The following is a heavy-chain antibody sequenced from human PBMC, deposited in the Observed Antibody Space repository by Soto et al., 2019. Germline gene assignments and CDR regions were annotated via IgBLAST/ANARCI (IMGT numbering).Heavy chain of an antibody. CDR2: IIPIFGTA. V-gene: IGHV1-69*13. D-gene: IGHD2-15*01. Sequence: SVKVSWKASGGTFSSYAISWVRQAPGQGLEWMGGIIPIFGTANYAQKFQGRVTITADESTSTAYMELSSLRSEDTAVYYCARDHCSGGSCYSPPSYYGMDVWGQGTTVTVSS. CDR1: GGTFSSYA. CDR3: ARDHCSGGSCYSPPSYYGMDV. J-gene: IGHJ6*02.